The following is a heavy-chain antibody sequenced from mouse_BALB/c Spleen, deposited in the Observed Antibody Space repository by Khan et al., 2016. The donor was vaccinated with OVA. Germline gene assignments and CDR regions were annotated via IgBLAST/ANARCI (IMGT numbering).Heavy chain of an antibody. CDR3: ARSGYGSFAF. D-gene: IGHD1-2*01. V-gene: IGHV1S29*02. Sequence: EVQLQESGPELVKPGASVKISCRASGYTFTDYIMDWVKQSHGKSLEWIGDIYPNNGDTGYNQKFKTKATLTVDSSSNTAYMELRSLTSEVSAVSFCARSGYGSFAFRGQGTLVTVSA. CDR1: GYTFTDYI. CDR2: IYPNNGDT. J-gene: IGHJ3*01.